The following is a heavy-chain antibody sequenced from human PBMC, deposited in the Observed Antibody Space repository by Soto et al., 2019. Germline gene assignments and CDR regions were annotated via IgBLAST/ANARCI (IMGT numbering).Heavy chain of an antibody. CDR1: GFNFKKFA. D-gene: IGHD3-16*01. CDR2: ISCCGGST. J-gene: IGHJ4*02. CDR3: ARDGLTFGGD. V-gene: IGHV3-23*01. Sequence: EVHLLESGGGVVQPGGSLRLSCVASGFNFKKFAMAWVRQAPGEGLEWVSGISCCGGSTSYADSVKGRFSIARDDSKNTLSLQMNSLRLDDTAVYFCARDGLTFGGDWGQGTLVAVSS.